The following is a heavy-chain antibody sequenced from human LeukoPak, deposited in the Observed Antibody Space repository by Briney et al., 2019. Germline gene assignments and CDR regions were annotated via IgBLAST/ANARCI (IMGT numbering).Heavy chain of an antibody. CDR3: ARVRDFWSGYYDY. D-gene: IGHD3-3*01. CDR1: GFTFSSYA. V-gene: IGHV3-64*01. CDR2: ISSNGGST. Sequence: PGGSLRLSCVASGFTFSSYAMHWVRQAPGKGLEYVSAISSNGGSTYYANSVKGRFTISRDNSKNTLYLQMGSLRAEDMAVYYCARVRDFWSGYYDYWGQGTLVTVSS. J-gene: IGHJ4*02.